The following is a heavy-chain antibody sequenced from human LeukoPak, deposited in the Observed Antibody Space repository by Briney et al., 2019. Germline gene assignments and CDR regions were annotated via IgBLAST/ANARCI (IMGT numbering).Heavy chain of an antibody. CDR2: INHSGST. J-gene: IGHJ4*02. CDR3: APISIAAAGFS. CDR1: GGSFSGYY. D-gene: IGHD6-13*01. Sequence: SETLSLTCAVYGGSFSGYYWSWIRQPPGKGLEWIGEINHSGSTNYNPSLKSRVTISVDTSKNQFSLKLSSVTAADTAVYYCAPISIAAAGFSWGQGTLVTVSS. V-gene: IGHV4-34*01.